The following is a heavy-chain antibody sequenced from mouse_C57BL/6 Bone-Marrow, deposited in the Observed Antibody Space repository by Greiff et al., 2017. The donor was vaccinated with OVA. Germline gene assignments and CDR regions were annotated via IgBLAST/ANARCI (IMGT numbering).Heavy chain of an antibody. CDR2: ISYDGGN. CDR1: GYSITSGYY. D-gene: IGHD4-1*01. Sequence: VQLKESGPGLVKPSQSLSLTCSVTGYSITSGYYWNWIRQFPGNKLEWMGYISYDGGNNYKTSPKNRISITSDTSKNQFFLKLHSATTEDTATYYCALGPRYAMGYWGQGTSVTVSS. V-gene: IGHV3-6*01. J-gene: IGHJ4*01. CDR3: ALGPRYAMGY.